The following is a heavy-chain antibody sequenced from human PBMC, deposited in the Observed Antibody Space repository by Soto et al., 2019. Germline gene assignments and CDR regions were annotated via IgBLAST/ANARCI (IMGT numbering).Heavy chain of an antibody. CDR3: ARDQREDYGDYAAVYYYYYYMDV. CDR1: GFTVSIYY. V-gene: IGHV3-66*01. J-gene: IGHJ6*03. CDR2: IYSGGST. Sequence: GGSLRLSCAASGFTVSIYYMSWVRQAPGKGLEWVSVIYSGGSTYYADSVKGRFTISRDNSKNTLYLQMNSLRAEDTAVYYCARDQREDYGDYAAVYYYYYYMDVWGKGTTVTVSS. D-gene: IGHD4-17*01.